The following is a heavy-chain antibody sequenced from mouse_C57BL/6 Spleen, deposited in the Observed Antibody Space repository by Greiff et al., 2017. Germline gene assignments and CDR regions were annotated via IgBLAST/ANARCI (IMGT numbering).Heavy chain of an antibody. CDR3: SRKYWDEGNYAVGY. CDR2: IHPNSGST. J-gene: IGHJ4*01. CDR1: GYTFTSYW. V-gene: IGHV1-64*01. Sequence: VQLQQPGAELVKPGASVKLSCKASGYTFTSYWMHWVKQRPGQGLEWIGMIHPNSGSTNYNEKFKSKATLTVDKSSSTAYMQLSSLTSEDSAVYYCSRKYWDEGNYAVGYWGQGASVTVSS. D-gene: IGHD4-1*01.